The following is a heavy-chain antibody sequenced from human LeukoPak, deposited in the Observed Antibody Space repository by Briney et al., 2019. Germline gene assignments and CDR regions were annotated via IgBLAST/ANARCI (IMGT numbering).Heavy chain of an antibody. CDR3: ARVHVGPTYNYDSSGSIDY. CDR2: IYYSGST. CDR1: GGSISSGGYY. Sequence: SETLSLTCIVSGGSISSGGYYWNWIRQHPGKGLEWIGYIYYSGSTYYNPSLKSRVTISVDTSKNQFSLKLSSVTAADTAVYYCARVHVGPTYNYDSSGSIDYWGQGTLVTVSS. V-gene: IGHV4-31*03. D-gene: IGHD3-22*01. J-gene: IGHJ4*02.